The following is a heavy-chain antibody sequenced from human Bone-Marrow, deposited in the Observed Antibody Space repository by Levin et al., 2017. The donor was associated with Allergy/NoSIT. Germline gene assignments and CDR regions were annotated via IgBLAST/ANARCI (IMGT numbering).Heavy chain of an antibody. CDR2: IIPIFGTA. CDR3: ARDRMTVAAYSSGRRTLDYYYYMDV. V-gene: IGHV1-69*01. J-gene: IGHJ6*03. CDR1: GGTFSSYA. Sequence: KISCKASGGTFSSYAISWVRQAPGQGLEWMGGIIPIFGTANYAQKFQGRVTITADESTSTAYMELSSLRSEDTAVYYCARDRMTVAAYSSGRRTLDYYYYMDVWGKGTTVTVSS. D-gene: IGHD6-19*01.